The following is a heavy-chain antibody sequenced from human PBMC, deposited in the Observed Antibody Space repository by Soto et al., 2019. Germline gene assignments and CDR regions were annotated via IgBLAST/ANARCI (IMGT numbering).Heavy chain of an antibody. CDR1: GFTFSSYA. Sequence: PGGSLRLSCAASGFTFSSYAMSWVRQAPGKGLEWVSAISGSGGSTYYADSVKGRFTISRDNSKNTLYLQMNSLRAEDTAVYYCAKDDHPSSCPYYGMDVWGQGTTVTVSS. J-gene: IGHJ6*02. CDR3: AKDDHPSSCPYYGMDV. V-gene: IGHV3-23*01. D-gene: IGHD6-13*01. CDR2: ISGSGGST.